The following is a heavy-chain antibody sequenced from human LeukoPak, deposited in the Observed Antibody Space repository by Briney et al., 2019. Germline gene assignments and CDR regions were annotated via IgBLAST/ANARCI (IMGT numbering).Heavy chain of an antibody. V-gene: IGHV3-64D*06. Sequence: GGSLRLSCSASGFTFSSYAMHWVRQAPGKGLEYVSAISSNGGSTYYAVSVKGRFTISRDNSKNTLYLQMSSLRAEDTAVYYCVKDQGAAATDYWGQGTLVTVSS. CDR3: VKDQGAAATDY. CDR1: GFTFSSYA. J-gene: IGHJ4*02. D-gene: IGHD6-13*01. CDR2: ISSNGGST.